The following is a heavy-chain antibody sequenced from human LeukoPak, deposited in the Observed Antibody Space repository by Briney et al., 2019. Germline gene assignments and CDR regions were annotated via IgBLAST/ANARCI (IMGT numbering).Heavy chain of an antibody. D-gene: IGHD3-22*01. V-gene: IGHV4-34*01. Sequence: SETLSLTCAVYGGSFSGYYWSWIRQPPGKGLEWLGEINHSGSTNYNPSLKSRVTISVDTSKNQFSLKLSSVTAADTAVYYCARAPPQYYYDSSGYYFDYWGQGTLVTVSS. CDR3: ARAPPQYYYDSSGYYFDY. CDR2: INHSGST. CDR1: GGSFSGYY. J-gene: IGHJ4*02.